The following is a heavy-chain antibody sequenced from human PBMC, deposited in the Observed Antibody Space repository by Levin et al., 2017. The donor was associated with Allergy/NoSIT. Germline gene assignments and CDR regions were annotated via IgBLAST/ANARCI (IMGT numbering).Heavy chain of an antibody. D-gene: IGHD3-3*01. CDR3: AYITIFGVVNCEF. Sequence: ASVKVSCKASEYTFTVYYMHWVRQAPGQGLEWMGRINPNSGATNYAQKFQGRVTITSDTSINTAYMLLSRLRSDDTAIYYCAYITIFGVVNCEFWGKGNLVTGSS. J-gene: IGHJ4*02. CDR2: INPNSGAT. V-gene: IGHV1-2*06. CDR1: EYTFTVYY.